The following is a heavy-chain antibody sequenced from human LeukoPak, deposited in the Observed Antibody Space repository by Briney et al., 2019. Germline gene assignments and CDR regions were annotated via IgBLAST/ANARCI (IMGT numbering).Heavy chain of an antibody. J-gene: IGHJ5*02. CDR2: ISQDAGAT. V-gene: IGHV3-7*01. CDR1: GFTFRNYW. CDR3: AKDRDLAS. Sequence: QTGGSLRLSCATSGFTFRNYWMSWVRQVPGKGLEWVASISQDAGATTYLDSVKGRFTISRDNSKNTLYLQMNSLRPDDTAMYYCAKDRDLASWGQGTLVTVSS.